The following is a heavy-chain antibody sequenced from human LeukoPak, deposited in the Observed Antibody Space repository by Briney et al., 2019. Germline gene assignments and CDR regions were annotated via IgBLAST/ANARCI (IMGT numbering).Heavy chain of an antibody. CDR3: TRYSGSPGDY. Sequence: GGSLRLSCAASGFTFSRAWMSWVRQAPGKGLEWVGHIKSKVDGGTPDYVAPVKGRFIISRDDSTNTIYLHMDSLRTDDTAVYYCTRYSGSPGDYWGQGTLVTVSS. V-gene: IGHV3-15*01. CDR1: GFTFSRAW. CDR2: IKSKVDGGTP. D-gene: IGHD1-26*01. J-gene: IGHJ4*02.